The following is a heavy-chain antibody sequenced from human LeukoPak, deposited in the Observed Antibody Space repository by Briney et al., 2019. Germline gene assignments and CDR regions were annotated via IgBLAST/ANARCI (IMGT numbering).Heavy chain of an antibody. V-gene: IGHV1-18*01. CDR1: GYTFTSYG. Sequence: GASVKVSCKASGYTFTSYGISWVRQAPGQGLEWMGWISAYNGNTNYAQKLQGRVTMTTDTSTSTAYMELRSLRSDDTAVYYCAREPYYYDSSGYDYWGQGTLVTVSS. CDR2: ISAYNGNT. CDR3: AREPYYYDSSGYDY. D-gene: IGHD3-22*01. J-gene: IGHJ4*02.